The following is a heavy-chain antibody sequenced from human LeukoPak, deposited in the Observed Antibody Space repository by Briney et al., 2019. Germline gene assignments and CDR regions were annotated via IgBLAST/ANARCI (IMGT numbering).Heavy chain of an antibody. D-gene: IGHD6-19*01. Sequence: GGSLRLSCAASGFTFRSYAIYWVRQAPGKGLEWVSGISGIGGDTYFADSVKDRFTISRDNSMNTVFLQMDRLRAEDTAVYYCAKTTAGYSSGRYPGWPVDYWGQGTLVTVSS. CDR2: ISGIGGDT. CDR1: GFTFRSYA. J-gene: IGHJ4*02. CDR3: AKTTAGYSSGRYPGWPVDY. V-gene: IGHV3-23*01.